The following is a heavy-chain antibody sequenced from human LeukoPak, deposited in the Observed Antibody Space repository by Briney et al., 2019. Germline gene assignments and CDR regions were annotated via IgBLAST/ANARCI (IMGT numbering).Heavy chain of an antibody. D-gene: IGHD1-26*01. CDR1: GFTVSTNY. V-gene: IGHV3-30*03. J-gene: IGHJ4*02. CDR3: ARDPSLGGPDFLDY. CDR2: TSADESIK. Sequence: GGSLRLSCAASGFTVSTNYMSWVRQAPGKGPEWVAVTSADESIKSYSDSVRGRFTISRDNFKNILYLQMDSLGLEDTAVYFCARDPSLGGPDFLDYWGRGTLVTVSS.